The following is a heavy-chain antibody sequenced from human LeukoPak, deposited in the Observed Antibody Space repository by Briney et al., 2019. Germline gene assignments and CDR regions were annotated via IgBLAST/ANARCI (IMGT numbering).Heavy chain of an antibody. V-gene: IGHV4-30-4*08. CDR3: ARGHSSGWYYFDY. CDR1: GGSISSGDYY. J-gene: IGHJ4*02. CDR2: IYYSGST. D-gene: IGHD6-19*01. Sequence: SETLSLTCTVSGGSISSGDYYWSWIRQPPGKGLEWIGYIYYSGSTYYNPSLKSRVTISVDTSKNQFSLKLSSVTAADTAVYYCARGHSSGWYYFDYWGQGTLVTVSS.